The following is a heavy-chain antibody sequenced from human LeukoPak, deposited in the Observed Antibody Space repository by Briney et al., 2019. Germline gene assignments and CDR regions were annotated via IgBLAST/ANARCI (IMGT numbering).Heavy chain of an antibody. J-gene: IGHJ4*02. Sequence: SETLSLTCTVSGGSLGSSSYYWGWIRQPPGRDLEWIGTIYFDGNSFYNPSLKSRVTISIDMSKNQFSLKLCSVTAADTAIYYCAAENGNFWIGYHYFEDWGQGTLVSVSS. CDR3: AAENGNFWIGYHYFED. CDR1: GGSLGSSSYY. D-gene: IGHD3-3*01. CDR2: IYFDGNS. V-gene: IGHV4-39*01.